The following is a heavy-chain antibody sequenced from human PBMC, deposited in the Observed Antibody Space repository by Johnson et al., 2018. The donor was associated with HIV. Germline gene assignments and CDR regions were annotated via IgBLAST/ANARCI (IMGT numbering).Heavy chain of an antibody. D-gene: IGHD6-19*01. CDR1: GFTVSSNY. CDR2: IYSGGST. Sequence: EVQLVESGGGLVQPGGSLRLSCAASGFTVSSNYMSWVRQAPGKGLEWVSVIYSGGSTYYADSVKGRFTISRDNSKNSLYLQMNSLRAEDTALYYCAKDMRGIAVVYDAFDIWGQGTMVTVSS. J-gene: IGHJ3*02. CDR3: AKDMRGIAVVYDAFDI. V-gene: IGHV3-66*01.